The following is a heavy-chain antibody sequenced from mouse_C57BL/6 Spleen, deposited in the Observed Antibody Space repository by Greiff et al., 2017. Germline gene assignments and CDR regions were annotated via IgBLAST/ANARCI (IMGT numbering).Heavy chain of an antibody. CDR1: GFTFSDYG. D-gene: IGHD1-1*01. CDR3: ARNFPITTVVAPAY. J-gene: IGHJ3*01. Sequence: EVQGVESGGGLVKPGGSLKLSCAASGFTFSDYGMHWVRQAPEKGLEWVAYISSGSSTIYYADTVKGRFTISRDNAKNTLFLQMTSLRSEDTAMYYCARNFPITTVVAPAYWGQGTLVTVSA. CDR2: ISSGSSTI. V-gene: IGHV5-17*01.